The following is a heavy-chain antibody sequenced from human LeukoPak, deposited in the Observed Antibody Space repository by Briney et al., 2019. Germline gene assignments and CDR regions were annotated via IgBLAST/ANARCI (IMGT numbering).Heavy chain of an antibody. V-gene: IGHV3-23*01. D-gene: IGHD1-26*01. CDR2: TSSSDAGT. J-gene: IGHJ4*02. CDR3: AKWSGSREALDY. Sequence: GGSLRLSCAASGFTLSSYAMSWVRQAPGKGLEWVSATSSSDAGTYYAESVRGRFTISRDNSKNTRYLQMNSLRAEDTAVYYCAKWSGSREALDYWGQGTLVTVSS. CDR1: GFTLSSYA.